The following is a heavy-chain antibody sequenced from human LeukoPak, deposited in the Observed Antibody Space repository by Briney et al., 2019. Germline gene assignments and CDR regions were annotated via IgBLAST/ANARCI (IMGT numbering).Heavy chain of an antibody. J-gene: IGHJ4*02. CDR1: GFTFSTYG. CDR2: ISGSGGST. Sequence: GGSLRLSCAASGFTFSTYGMSWLRQAPGKGLEWVSTISGSGGSTYYADSVKGRFTISRDSSENTLYVQMNSLRVDDTAVYYCAKSYTNGWPYYLDCWGQGTLVTVPS. V-gene: IGHV3-23*01. CDR3: AKSYTNGWPYYLDC. D-gene: IGHD6-19*01.